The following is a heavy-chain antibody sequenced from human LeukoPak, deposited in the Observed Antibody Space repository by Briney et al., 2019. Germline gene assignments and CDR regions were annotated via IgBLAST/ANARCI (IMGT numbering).Heavy chain of an antibody. CDR2: ISLTGLT. Sequence: KPSGTLSLTCGVSGGSISNTNWWSWVRQPPGQGLEWIGEISLTGLTHYNPSLESRVTVSPDKSKNQLSLNLTSVTAADTAVYYCSRENGAFSPFGYWGQGILVTVLS. D-gene: IGHD2-8*01. V-gene: IGHV4-4*02. CDR1: GGSISNTNW. CDR3: SRENGAFSPFGY. J-gene: IGHJ4*02.